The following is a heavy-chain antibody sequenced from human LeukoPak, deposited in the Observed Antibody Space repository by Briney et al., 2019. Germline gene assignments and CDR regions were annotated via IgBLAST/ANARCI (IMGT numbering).Heavy chain of an antibody. CDR1: GFTFSTYW. D-gene: IGHD1-26*01. Sequence: PGGSLRLSCAASGFTFSTYWMHWVRQAPGKGLVWVSRINSDGSSTSYADSVKGRFTISRDNAKNTLYLQMISLRAEDTAVYYCARDRLVGAPGGYFDYWGQGTLVTVAS. V-gene: IGHV3-74*01. CDR3: ARDRLVGAPGGYFDY. CDR2: INSDGSST. J-gene: IGHJ4*02.